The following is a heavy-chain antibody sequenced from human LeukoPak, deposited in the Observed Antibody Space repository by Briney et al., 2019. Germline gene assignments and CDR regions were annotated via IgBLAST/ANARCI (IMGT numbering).Heavy chain of an antibody. CDR1: GYTFTSYD. V-gene: IGHV1-8*01. CDR3: ARRSGGYNQNEDFDY. CDR2: MNTNSGNT. D-gene: IGHD5-24*01. Sequence: ASVKVSCKASGYTFTSYDINWVRQATGQGLEWMGWMNTNSGNTGYAQKFQGRVTMTRNTSISTAYMELSSLRSEDTAVYYCARRSGGYNQNEDFDYWGQGTLVTVSS. J-gene: IGHJ4*02.